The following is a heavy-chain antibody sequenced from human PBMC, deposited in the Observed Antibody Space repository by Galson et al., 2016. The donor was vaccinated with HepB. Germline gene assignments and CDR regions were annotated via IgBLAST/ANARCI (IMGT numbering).Heavy chain of an antibody. Sequence: SLRLSCAASGFTFTSYTMNWLRQAPGKGLQWVSSISASHGFIHYADSVKGRFTISRDNARNSLNLQMNSLRAEDTAVYCCARAYGDYAHTDYWGQGTLVTVSS. CDR3: ARAYGDYAHTDY. J-gene: IGHJ4*02. CDR1: GFTFTSYT. D-gene: IGHD4-17*01. V-gene: IGHV3-21*01. CDR2: ISASHGFI.